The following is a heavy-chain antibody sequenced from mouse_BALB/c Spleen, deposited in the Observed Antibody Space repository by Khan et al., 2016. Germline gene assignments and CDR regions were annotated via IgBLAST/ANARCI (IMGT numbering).Heavy chain of an antibody. J-gene: IGHJ4*01. CDR1: GYSFSGYY. CDR2: INPNNGGS. Sequence: VQLQQSGPDLVKPGASVKISCKASGYSFSGYYLDWVKQSHDKSLEWIGRINPNNGGSKYNQKFKDKTILTVDRSSTTAYMELRSLTSEDSAVYYCLRDAMDYWGQGPSVTVSS. D-gene: IGHD3-1*01. CDR3: LRDAMDY. V-gene: IGHV1-18*01.